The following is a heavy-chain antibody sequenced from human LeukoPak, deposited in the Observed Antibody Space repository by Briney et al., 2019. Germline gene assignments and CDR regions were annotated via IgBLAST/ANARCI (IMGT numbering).Heavy chain of an antibody. J-gene: IGHJ4*02. CDR2: INPNSGGT. Sequence: ASVNVSFKASGYTFTVYYMHWVRQAPGQGLEWMGRINPNSGGTNYAQKFQGRVTMTRDTSISTAYMELSRLRSDDTAVYYCASSPITMIVVVEPFDYWGQGTLVTVSS. CDR3: ASSPITMIVVVEPFDY. V-gene: IGHV1-2*06. CDR1: GYTFTVYY. D-gene: IGHD3-22*01.